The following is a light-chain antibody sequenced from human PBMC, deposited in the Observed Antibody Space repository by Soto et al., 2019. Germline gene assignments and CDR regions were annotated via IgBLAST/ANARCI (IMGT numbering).Light chain of an antibody. CDR3: QQSYSTPRT. CDR2: AAS. V-gene: IGKV1-39*01. J-gene: IGKJ2*01. CDR1: QSIISY. Sequence: DIQMTQSPSSLSASVGDRVTITCRVSQSIISYLNWYQQKPGKAPRLLIYAASSLQSGVPSRFSGSGSGTDFTLTISSLQPEDFAPYYCQQSYSTPRTFGQGTKLEIK.